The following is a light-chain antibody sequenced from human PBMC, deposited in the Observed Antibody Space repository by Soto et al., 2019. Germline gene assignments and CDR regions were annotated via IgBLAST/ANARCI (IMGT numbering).Light chain of an antibody. CDR1: SSDLAIYNY. V-gene: IGLV2-23*02. Sequence: QSALTQPASVSGSPGQSITISCTGTSSDLAIYNYVSWYQQQPGKAPKLMIYQVTNRPSGVSYRFSGSKSANTASLTIAGLQAEDEGDYYCCSYAGGNAWVFGGGTKLTVL. J-gene: IGLJ3*02. CDR3: CSYAGGNAWV. CDR2: QVT.